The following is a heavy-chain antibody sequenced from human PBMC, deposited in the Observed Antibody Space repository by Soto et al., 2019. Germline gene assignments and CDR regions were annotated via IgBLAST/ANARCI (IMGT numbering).Heavy chain of an antibody. J-gene: IGHJ4*02. Sequence: QVQLVQSGAEEEKPGASVKVSCKTSGYFFASHYIHWVRLAPGRGLEWMGRINPNNGDTNSPQKFQGRVTMTSDTSISTAYMEMSGLRSDDTALYYCAREVTYGGGSFSLGLWGQGTLVTVSS. CDR1: GYFFASHY. D-gene: IGHD3-10*01. V-gene: IGHV1-2*06. CDR3: AREVTYGGGSFSLGL. CDR2: INPNNGDT.